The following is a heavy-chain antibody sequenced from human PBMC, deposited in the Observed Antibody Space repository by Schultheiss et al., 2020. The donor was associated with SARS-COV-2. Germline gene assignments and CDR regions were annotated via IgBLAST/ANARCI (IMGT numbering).Heavy chain of an antibody. V-gene: IGHV3-21*01. CDR2: ISSSSSYI. D-gene: IGHD5-18*01. CDR1: GFTFSSYS. CDR3: ARLAYSYGSGDY. Sequence: GESLKISCAASGFTFSSYSMNWVRQAPGKGLEWVSSISSSSSYIYYADSVKGRFTISRDNAKNSLYLQMNSLRAEDTAVYYCARLAYSYGSGDYWGQGTLVTV. J-gene: IGHJ4*02.